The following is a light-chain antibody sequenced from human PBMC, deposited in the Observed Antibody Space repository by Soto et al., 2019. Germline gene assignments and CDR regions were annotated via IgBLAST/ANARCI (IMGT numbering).Light chain of an antibody. CDR1: NSDVGGYNY. CDR2: QVN. J-gene: IGLJ1*01. V-gene: IGLV2-14*01. Sequence: QPVLTQPASVSGSPGQSITISCTGTNSDVGGYNYVSWFQQHPGKAPKLIIYQVNNRPSGVSDRFSGSKSGNTASLTISGLQAEDEADYYCSSYTSSSSPYVFGTGTKLTVL. CDR3: SSYTSSSSPYV.